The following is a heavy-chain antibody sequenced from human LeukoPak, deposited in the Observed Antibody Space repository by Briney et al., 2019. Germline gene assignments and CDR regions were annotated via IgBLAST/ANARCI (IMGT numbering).Heavy chain of an antibody. J-gene: IGHJ5*02. CDR1: GGSISSFY. D-gene: IGHD3-10*01. CDR2: IYTSGST. Sequence: SETLSLTCTVSGGSISSFYWSWIRQPAGKGLEWIGRIYTSGSTNYNPSLKSRVTMSVDTSKNQFSLKLSSVTSADTAIYYCARSRYDSGSDWFDPWGQGTLVTVSS. V-gene: IGHV4-4*07. CDR3: ARSRYDSGSDWFDP.